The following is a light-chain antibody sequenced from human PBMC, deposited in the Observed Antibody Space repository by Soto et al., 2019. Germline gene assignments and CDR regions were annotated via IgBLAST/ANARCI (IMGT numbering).Light chain of an antibody. CDR3: QQGYTSSIT. J-gene: IGKJ5*01. V-gene: IGKV1-39*01. Sequence: DIQMTQSPSSLAASVGDRVTITCRASQSIGKHLNWYQQKPGKAPKFLIYYVSNLQSGVPSRFSGSGSGTDFTLTIDSLQPEDFATYYCQQGYTSSITFGQGTRLEIK. CDR1: QSIGKH. CDR2: YVS.